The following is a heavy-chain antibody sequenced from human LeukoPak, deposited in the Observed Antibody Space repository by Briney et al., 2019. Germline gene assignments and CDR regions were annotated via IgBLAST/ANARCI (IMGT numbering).Heavy chain of an antibody. D-gene: IGHD3-16*01. V-gene: IGHV1-18*01. CDR1: GYTFTRYS. J-gene: IGHJ4*02. Sequence: ASAKVSCKASGYTFTRYSITWFRQAPGQGLEWMGWIGGYNGDTKYPQKFQGRVTVTTDTSSSTAYMELRSLRSDDTAVYYCARDISGGEDYWGQGTLVTVSS. CDR2: IGGYNGDT. CDR3: ARDISGGEDY.